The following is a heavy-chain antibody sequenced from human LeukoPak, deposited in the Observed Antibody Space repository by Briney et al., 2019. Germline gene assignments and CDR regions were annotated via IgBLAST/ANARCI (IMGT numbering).Heavy chain of an antibody. CDR3: ARELAAAGVDAFDI. D-gene: IGHD6-13*01. Sequence: SVKVSCKASGGTFSSYAISWVRQAPGQGLEWMGGIIPIIGTANYAQKFQGRVTITADKSASTAYMGLSSLRSEDTAVYYCARELAAAGVDAFDIWGQGTMVTVSS. V-gene: IGHV1-69*06. CDR2: IIPIIGTA. CDR1: GGTFSSYA. J-gene: IGHJ3*02.